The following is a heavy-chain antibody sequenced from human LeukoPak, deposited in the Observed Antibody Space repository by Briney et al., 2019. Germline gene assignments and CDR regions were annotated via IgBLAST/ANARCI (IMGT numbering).Heavy chain of an antibody. J-gene: IGHJ3*02. V-gene: IGHV3-21*01. Sequence: GGSLRLSCAASGFTFSSYSMNWVRQAPGKGLEWVSSISSSSSYIYYADSVKGRFTISRDNAKNSLYLQMNSLRAEDTAVYYCARDLYYDSSGYYEDGAFDIWGQGTMVTVSS. CDR3: ARDLYYDSSGYYEDGAFDI. CDR1: GFTFSSYS. CDR2: ISSSSSYI. D-gene: IGHD3-22*01.